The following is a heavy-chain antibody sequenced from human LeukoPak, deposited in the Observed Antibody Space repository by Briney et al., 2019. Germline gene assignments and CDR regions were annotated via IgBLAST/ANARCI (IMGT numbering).Heavy chain of an antibody. V-gene: IGHV3-64D*06. J-gene: IGHJ4*02. D-gene: IGHD2-21*02. CDR3: VKGYCSGDCYFDY. CDR2: ISSNGGST. Sequence: WGSLRLSCSASGFTFSSYAMHWVRQAPGKGLEYVSAISSNGGSTYYADSVKGRFTISRDNSKNTLYLQMSSLRAEDTAVYYCVKGYCSGDCYFDYWGQGTLVTVSS. CDR1: GFTFSSYA.